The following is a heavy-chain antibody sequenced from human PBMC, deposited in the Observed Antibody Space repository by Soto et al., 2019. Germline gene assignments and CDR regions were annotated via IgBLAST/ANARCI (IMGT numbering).Heavy chain of an antibody. J-gene: IGHJ6*02. CDR3: ARSSIWYGMDV. CDR2: INPNSGGT. Sequence: AASVKVSCKASGYTFAGYYMHWVRQAPGQGLEWMGWINPNSGGTNYAQKFQGWVTMTRDTSISTAYMELSRLRSDDTAVYYCARSSIWYGMDVWGQGTTVTVSS. V-gene: IGHV1-2*04. CDR1: GYTFAGYY. D-gene: IGHD3-16*01.